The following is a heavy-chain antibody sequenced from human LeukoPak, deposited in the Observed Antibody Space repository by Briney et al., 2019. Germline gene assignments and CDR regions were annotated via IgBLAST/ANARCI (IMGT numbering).Heavy chain of an antibody. J-gene: IGHJ4*02. CDR1: GFTFSSYA. CDR2: ISYDGSNK. V-gene: IGHV3-30-3*01. CDR3: AKDEPIV. D-gene: IGHD3-16*02. Sequence: GGSLRLSCAASGFTFSSYAMHWVRQAPGKGLEWVAVISYDGSNKYYADSVKGRFTISRDNSKNTLYLQMNSLRAEDTAVYYRAKDEPIVWGQGTLVTVSS.